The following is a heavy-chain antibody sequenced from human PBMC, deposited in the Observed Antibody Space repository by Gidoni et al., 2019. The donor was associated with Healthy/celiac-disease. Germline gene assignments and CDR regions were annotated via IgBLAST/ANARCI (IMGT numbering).Heavy chain of an antibody. CDR1: GFTFSSYA. CDR2: ISGSGGST. Sequence: EVQLLESGGGLVQPGGSLSLSCAASGFTFSSYAMSWVRQAPGKGLELVSAISGSGGSTYYADSVKGRFTSSRDNSKNTLYLQMNSLRAEDTAVYYCAKDNSGYDPRYYGMDVWGQGTTVTVSS. V-gene: IGHV3-23*01. CDR3: AKDNSGYDPRYYGMDV. J-gene: IGHJ6*02. D-gene: IGHD5-12*01.